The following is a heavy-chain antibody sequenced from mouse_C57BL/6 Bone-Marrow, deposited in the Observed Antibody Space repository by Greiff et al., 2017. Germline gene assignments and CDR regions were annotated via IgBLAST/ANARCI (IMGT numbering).Heavy chain of an antibody. CDR3: AKTPSKGDMDD. V-gene: IGHV2-5*01. J-gene: IGHJ4*01. D-gene: IGHD2-10*02. CDR1: GFSLPSYG. Sequence: QVQLQQSGPGLVQPSQSLSITCTVSGFSLPSYGVHWVRQSPGKGLEWLGVLWRGGSTDYNAAFMSRLSITKDNSKSTVFFKMNSLQAEDTARYYCAKTPSKGDMDDWGQGTSGTVSS. CDR2: LWRGGST.